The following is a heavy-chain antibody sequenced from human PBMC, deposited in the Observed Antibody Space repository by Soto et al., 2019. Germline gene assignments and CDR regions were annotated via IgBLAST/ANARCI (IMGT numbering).Heavy chain of an antibody. CDR1: GDSISRIDYY. CDR2: IYFRGNT. Sequence: SETLSLTCSVSGDSISRIDYYWTWIRQHPEKGLEWIGNIYFRGNTYYSPSLESRLTISVDTSKNQFSLKLTSVTAADTAVYYCAREGGSYDSGGYLIRGAFDIWGQGIMVTVSS. V-gene: IGHV4-31*03. CDR3: AREGGSYDSGGYLIRGAFDI. D-gene: IGHD3-22*01. J-gene: IGHJ3*02.